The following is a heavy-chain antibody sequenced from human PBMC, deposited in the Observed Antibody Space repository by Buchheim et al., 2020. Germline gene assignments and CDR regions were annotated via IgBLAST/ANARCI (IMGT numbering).Heavy chain of an antibody. D-gene: IGHD3-3*01. CDR2: MNPNSGNT. V-gene: IGHV1-8*01. Sequence: QVQLVQSGAEVKKPGASVKVSCKASGYTFTSYDINWVRQATGQGLEWMGWMNPNSGNTGYAQKFQGRVTMTRNTSISTAYVELSSLRSEDTAVYYCARGRQIRFVGGLEPDYYYYGMDVWGQGTT. CDR3: ARGRQIRFVGGLEPDYYYYGMDV. CDR1: GYTFTSYD. J-gene: IGHJ6*02.